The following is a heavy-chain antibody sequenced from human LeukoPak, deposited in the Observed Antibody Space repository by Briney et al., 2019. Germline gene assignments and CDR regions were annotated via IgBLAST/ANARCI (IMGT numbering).Heavy chain of an antibody. CDR3: ARASGSYWWFDS. J-gene: IGHJ5*01. CDR2: IYTRGRT. D-gene: IGHD1-26*01. V-gene: IGHV4-61*02. Sequence: SETLSLTCTVSGGSVSSGRYYWSWIRQPAGKGLEWIGRIYTRGRTNYNPSLKSRVTISVDTSKNQFSLNLTSVTAADTAVYYCARASGSYWWFDSWGQGTLVTVSS. CDR1: GGSVSSGRYY.